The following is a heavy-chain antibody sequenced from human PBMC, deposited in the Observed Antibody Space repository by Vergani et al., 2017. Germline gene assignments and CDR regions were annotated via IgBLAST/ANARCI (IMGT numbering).Heavy chain of an antibody. V-gene: IGHV3-33*01. CDR3: VRDRSRYSGYDLYYGMDV. CDR1: GFTFSSYG. CDR2: IWYDGSNV. J-gene: IGHJ6*02. Sequence: QVQLVESGGGVVQPGRSLRLSCAASGFTFSSYGMHWVRQAPGKGLEWVAVIWYDGSNVYYAGSVKGRFTISRANSKNTLYLQMNSLRAEDAAVYYCVRDRSRYSGYDLYYGMDVWGQGTTVTVSS. D-gene: IGHD5-12*01.